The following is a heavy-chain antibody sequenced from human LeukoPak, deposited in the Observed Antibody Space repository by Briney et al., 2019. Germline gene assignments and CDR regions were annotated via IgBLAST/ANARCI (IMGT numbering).Heavy chain of an antibody. J-gene: IGHJ6*02. CDR3: ARDGPAMYYYDSSGYYGYYYGMDV. D-gene: IGHD3-22*01. CDR1: GYTFTSYY. CDR2: INPSGGST. V-gene: IGHV1-46*01. Sequence: ASVKVSCKASGYTFTSYYMHWVRQAPGQGLEWMGIINPSGGSTSYAQKFQGRVTMTRDTSTSTVYVELSSLRSEDTAVYYCARDGPAMYYYDSSGYYGYYYGMDVWGQGTTVTVSS.